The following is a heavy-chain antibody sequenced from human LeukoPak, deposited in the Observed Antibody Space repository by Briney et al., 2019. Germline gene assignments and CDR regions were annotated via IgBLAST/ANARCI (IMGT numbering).Heavy chain of an antibody. CDR3: ARRGRYTSGWYFDD. CDR2: FYYSGGT. V-gene: IGHV4-39*01. J-gene: IGHJ4*02. Sequence: SETLSLTCTVSGGSISSSDSYWGWFRQPPGKGLEWIANFYYSGGTYYSPSLKSRVTISVDTSKNQFSLKLTSVTAADTAVYYCARRGRYTSGWYFDDWGQGTLVTVSS. CDR1: GGSISSSDSY. D-gene: IGHD6-19*01.